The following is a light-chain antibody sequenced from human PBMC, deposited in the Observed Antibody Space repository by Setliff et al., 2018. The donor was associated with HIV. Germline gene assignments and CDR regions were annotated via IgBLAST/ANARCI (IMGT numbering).Light chain of an antibody. Sequence: QSALAQPPSASGTPGQRVIISCSGSSSNIGENAVYWYHQVPGTAPKLLLFRNGQRPSGVPDRFSGSKSGTSVSLAITGLQAEDEADYYCQSYDSSLSGSVFGGGTKVTVL. V-gene: IGLV1-44*01. J-gene: IGLJ2*01. CDR1: SSNIGENA. CDR3: QSYDSSLSGSV. CDR2: RNG.